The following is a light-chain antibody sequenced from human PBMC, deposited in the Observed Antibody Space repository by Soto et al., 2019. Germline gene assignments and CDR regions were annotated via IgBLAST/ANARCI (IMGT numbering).Light chain of an antibody. CDR2: DVS. J-gene: IGLJ1*01. V-gene: IGLV2-11*01. Sequence: QSALTQPRSVSGSPGQSVTISCTGTSSDVGGYKYVSWYQQYPGKAPKLMFYDVSKRPSGVPDRFSGSKSGNTASLTISGLQAEDEADYYCCSYAGSYTYVFGTGTKVTVL. CDR1: SSDVGGYKY. CDR3: CSYAGSYTYV.